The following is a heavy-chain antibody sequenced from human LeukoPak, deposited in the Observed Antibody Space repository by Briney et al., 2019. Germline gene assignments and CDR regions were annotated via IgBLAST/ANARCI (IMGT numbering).Heavy chain of an antibody. Sequence: PGGSLRLSCAASGFTFSSYAMSWVRQAPGKGLEWVSAISGSGGSTYYADSVKGRFTISRDNSKNTLHLQMNSLRAEDTAVYYCAKDPSSVIFYRGSWFDPWGQGTLVTVSS. CDR1: GFTFSSYA. J-gene: IGHJ5*02. CDR2: ISGSGGST. CDR3: AKDPSSVIFYRGSWFDP. V-gene: IGHV3-23*01. D-gene: IGHD3-10*01.